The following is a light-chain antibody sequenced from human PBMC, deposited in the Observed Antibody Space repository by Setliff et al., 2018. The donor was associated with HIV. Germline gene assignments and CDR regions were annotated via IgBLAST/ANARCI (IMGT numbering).Light chain of an antibody. J-gene: IGLJ1*01. V-gene: IGLV2-14*01. CDR3: SSYTSSGTRV. Sequence: QSVLAQPASVSGSPGQSITISCTGTISDIGGYNYVSWYQHPPGKAPKLMIYEVSNRPSGVSNRFSGSKSGNTAYLTISXXQAEDEADYYCSSYTSSGTRVFGTGTKVTVL. CDR2: EVS. CDR1: ISDIGGYNY.